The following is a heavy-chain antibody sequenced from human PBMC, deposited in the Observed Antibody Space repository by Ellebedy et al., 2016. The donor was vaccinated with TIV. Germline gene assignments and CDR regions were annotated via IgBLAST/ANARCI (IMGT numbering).Heavy chain of an antibody. V-gene: IGHV3-53*01. J-gene: IGHJ4*02. CDR1: GFTVSSNY. D-gene: IGHD2-2*03. Sequence: GESLKISXAASGFTVSSNYMSWVRQAPGKGLEWVSVIYSGGSTYYADSVKGRFTISRDNSKNTLYLQMNSLRAEDTAVYYCAHWGRDGYCSSTSCYVFDYWGQGTLVTVSS. CDR3: AHWGRDGYCSSTSCYVFDY. CDR2: IYSGGST.